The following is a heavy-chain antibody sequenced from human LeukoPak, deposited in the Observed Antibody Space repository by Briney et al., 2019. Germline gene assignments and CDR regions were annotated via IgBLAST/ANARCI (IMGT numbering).Heavy chain of an antibody. CDR3: ARETYYDILTGYYGLLY. Sequence: GGSLRLSCAASGFTFSSYAMSWVRQAPGKGLEWVSAISGSGGSTYYADSVKGRFTISRDNSKNTLYLQMNSLRAEDTAVYYCARETYYDILTGYYGLLYWGQGTLVTVSS. CDR1: GFTFSSYA. J-gene: IGHJ4*02. CDR2: ISGSGGST. V-gene: IGHV3-23*01. D-gene: IGHD3-9*01.